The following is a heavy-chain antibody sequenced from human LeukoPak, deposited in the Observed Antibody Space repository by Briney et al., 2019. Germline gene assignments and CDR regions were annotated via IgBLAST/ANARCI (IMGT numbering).Heavy chain of an antibody. V-gene: IGHV3-7*02. D-gene: IGHD2-21*02. CDR2: INQDGSLQ. J-gene: IGHJ4*02. CDR1: GFTFINYW. CDR3: ARGVGGDRDY. Sequence: GGSLRLSCAASGFTFINYWMTWVRQAPGKGLEWVANINQDGSLQNYVDSVRGRFTISRDNAKNTVYLQMNSLRAEDTAVYYCARGVGGDRDYWGQGTLVTVSS.